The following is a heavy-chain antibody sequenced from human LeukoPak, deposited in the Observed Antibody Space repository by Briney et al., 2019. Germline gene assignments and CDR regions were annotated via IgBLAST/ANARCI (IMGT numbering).Heavy chain of an antibody. Sequence: GGSLRLSCAASGFTFSDYYMSWVRQALGKGLEWVSYISSSGSTIYYADSVKGRFTISRDNAKNSLYLQMNSLRAEDTAVYYCARGLWSSGWYANYWGQGTLVTVSS. CDR1: GFTFSDYY. J-gene: IGHJ4*02. CDR3: ARGLWSSGWYANY. D-gene: IGHD6-19*01. V-gene: IGHV3-11*01. CDR2: ISSSGSTI.